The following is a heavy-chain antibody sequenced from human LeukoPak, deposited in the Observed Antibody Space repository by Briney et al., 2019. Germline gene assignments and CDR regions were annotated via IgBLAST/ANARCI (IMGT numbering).Heavy chain of an antibody. J-gene: IGHJ5*02. CDR2: IYYSGST. CDR3: SGGFGPEVAATPGWFDP. D-gene: IGHD2-15*01. Sequence: SETLSLTCTVSGASISCYYWSWIRQPPGKGLEWIGYIYYSGSTNYNPSLKSRVTISVDTSKNQFSLKLSSVTASDNTAVYCSGGFGPEVAATPGWFDPWGQGTLVTVSS. V-gene: IGHV4-59*01. CDR1: GASISCYY.